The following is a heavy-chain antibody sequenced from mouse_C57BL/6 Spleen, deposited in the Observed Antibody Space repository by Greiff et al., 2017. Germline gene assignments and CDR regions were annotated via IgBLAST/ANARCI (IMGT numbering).Heavy chain of an antibody. J-gene: IGHJ1*03. Sequence: VQLQQPGAELVRPGSSVKLSCKASGYTFTSYWMHWVKQRPIQGLEWIGNIDPSDSETHYNQKFKDKATLTVDKSSSTAYMQLSSLTSEDSAVYYCARSGSSDSYFDVWGTGTTVTVSS. CDR3: ARSGSSDSYFDV. CDR2: IDPSDSET. CDR1: GYTFTSYW. V-gene: IGHV1-52*01. D-gene: IGHD1-1*01.